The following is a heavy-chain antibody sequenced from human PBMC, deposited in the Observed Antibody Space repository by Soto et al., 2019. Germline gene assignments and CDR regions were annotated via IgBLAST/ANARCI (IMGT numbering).Heavy chain of an antibody. Sequence: QVQLVQSGAEVKKPGASVKVSCKASGYTFTSYDINWVRQATGQGLEWMGWMNPNSGNTGYAQKFQGRVTMTKYTSISTAYMELSSLRSEDTAVYYCARGINYYDSGDADFDIWGQGTKVTVSS. CDR2: MNPNSGNT. D-gene: IGHD3-10*01. J-gene: IGHJ3*02. CDR3: ARGINYYDSGDADFDI. CDR1: GYTFTSYD. V-gene: IGHV1-8*01.